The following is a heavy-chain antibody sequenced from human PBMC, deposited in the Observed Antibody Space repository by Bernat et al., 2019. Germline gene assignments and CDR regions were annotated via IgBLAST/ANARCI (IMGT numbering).Heavy chain of an antibody. J-gene: IGHJ6*02. CDR3: AISSSWYYYYGMDV. CDR2: IYYSGST. V-gene: IGHV4-59*04. Sequence: QVQLVESGGGVVQPGRSLRLSCAASGFTFSSYGMHWVRQAPGKGLEWIGNIYYSGSTSYNPSLKSRVTISVDTSKNQFSLKLSFVTAADTAVYYCAISSSWYYYYGMDVWGQGTTVTVSS. D-gene: IGHD6-13*01. CDR1: GFTFSSYG.